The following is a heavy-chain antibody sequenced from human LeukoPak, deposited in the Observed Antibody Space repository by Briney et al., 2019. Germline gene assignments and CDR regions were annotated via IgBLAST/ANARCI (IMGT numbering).Heavy chain of an antibody. D-gene: IGHD2-2*01. CDR3: ARDLHPMPHGAFDI. Sequence: GGSLRLSCAASGFTVSSNYMSWVRQAPGKGLEWVSVIYSGGSTYYADSVKGRLTISRDNSKNTLYLQMNSLRAEDTAVYYCARDLHPMPHGAFDIWGQGTMVTVSS. CDR1: GFTVSSNY. V-gene: IGHV3-53*01. J-gene: IGHJ3*02. CDR2: IYSGGST.